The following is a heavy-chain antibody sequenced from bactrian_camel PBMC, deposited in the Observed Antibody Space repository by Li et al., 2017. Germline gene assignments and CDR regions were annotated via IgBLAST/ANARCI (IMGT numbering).Heavy chain of an antibody. CDR2: IYTGGGST. J-gene: IGHJ4*01. V-gene: IGHV3S20*01. D-gene: IGHD3*01. CDR3: AARSYLQKTLPHCPYRLGT. Sequence: HVQLVESGGGLVQPGKSLRLSCAASVSTFSRRYMTWVRQAPGKGLEWVSGIYTGGGSTYYADSVKGRFTISKDDAKNTLYLQMNSLKPEDSAVYYCAARSYLQKTLPHCPYRLGTWGQGTQVTVS. CDR1: VSTFSRRY.